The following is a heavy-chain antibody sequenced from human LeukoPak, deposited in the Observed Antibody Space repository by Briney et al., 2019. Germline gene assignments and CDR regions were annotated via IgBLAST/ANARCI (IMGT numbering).Heavy chain of an antibody. J-gene: IGHJ4*02. D-gene: IGHD6-13*01. V-gene: IGHV4-30-2*01. CDR2: IYHSGST. CDR3: ARDTGDYDSSWGVFEYYFDY. Sequence: SETLSLTCAVSGGSISSGGYSWSWIRQPPGKGLEWIGYIYHSGSTYYNPSLKSRVTISVDRSKNQFSLKLSSVTAADTAVYYCARDTGDYDSSWGVFEYYFDYWGQGTLVTVSS. CDR1: GGSISSGGYS.